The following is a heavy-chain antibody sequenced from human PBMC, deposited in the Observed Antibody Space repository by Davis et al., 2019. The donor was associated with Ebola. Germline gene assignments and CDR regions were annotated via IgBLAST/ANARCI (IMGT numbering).Heavy chain of an antibody. D-gene: IGHD1-26*01. CDR2: IYNRGTT. V-gene: IGHV4-61*08. J-gene: IGHJ6*03. Sequence: MPSETLSLTCTVASGSVNSNVYSWNWIRQSPEKGLGWIGFIYNRGTTNYNPSLNSRVTISKDTSRNQFSLELRSVTAADTAVYYCAALFSGSYLAYVDVWGKGTTVTVS. CDR3: AALFSGSYLAYVDV. CDR1: SGSVNSNVYS.